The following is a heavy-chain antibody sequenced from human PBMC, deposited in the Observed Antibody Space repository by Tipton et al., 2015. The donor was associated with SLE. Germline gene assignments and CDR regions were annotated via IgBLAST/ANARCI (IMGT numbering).Heavy chain of an antibody. J-gene: IGHJ4*01. V-gene: IGHV4-38-2*01. CDR3: ARGAKDRITLVRVRPYYFDY. CDR1: AFSISSGFY. CDR2: IYHSGST. D-gene: IGHD3-10*01. Sequence: TLSLTCAVSAFSISSGFYWGWIRQSPGQGLEWIGSIYHSGSTYYNPSLKSRVTISVDTSKNQFSLKLTSVAAADSAVYYCARGAKDRITLVRVRPYYFDYWGQGSLVTVSS.